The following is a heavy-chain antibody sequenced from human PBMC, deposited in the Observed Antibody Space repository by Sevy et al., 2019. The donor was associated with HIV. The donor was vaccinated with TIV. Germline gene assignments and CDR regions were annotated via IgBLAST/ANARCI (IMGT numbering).Heavy chain of an antibody. CDR3: ATVPGRYCSSTSCAYYYYYGMDV. D-gene: IGHD2-2*01. V-gene: IGHV1-24*01. Sequence: ASVKVSCKVSGYTLTELSMHWVRQAPGKGLEWMGGFDPEDGETIDAQKFQGRVTMTEDTSTDTAYMELSSLRSEDTAVYYCATVPGRYCSSTSCAYYYYYGMDVWGQGTTVTVS. CDR2: FDPEDGET. J-gene: IGHJ6*02. CDR1: GYTLTELS.